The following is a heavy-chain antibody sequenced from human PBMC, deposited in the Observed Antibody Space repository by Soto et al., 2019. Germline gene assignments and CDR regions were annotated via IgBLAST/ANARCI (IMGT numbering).Heavy chain of an antibody. J-gene: IGHJ3*02. CDR3: AKAQGDMITFGGVIGPSYPFDI. CDR1: GFTFSSYA. V-gene: IGHV3-23*01. Sequence: EVQLLESGGGLVQPGGSLSLSCAASGFTFSSYAMSWVRPAPGTGLEWVSAISGSGGSTYYADSVKGRFTISRDNSKNTLYLQMNSLRAEDTAVYYCAKAQGDMITFGGVIGPSYPFDIWGQGTMVTVSS. D-gene: IGHD3-16*02. CDR2: ISGSGGST.